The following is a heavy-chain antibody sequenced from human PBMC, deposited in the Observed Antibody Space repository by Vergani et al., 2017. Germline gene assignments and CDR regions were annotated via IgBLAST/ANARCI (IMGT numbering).Heavy chain of an antibody. CDR2: IKYDGSKK. V-gene: IGHV3-7*01. J-gene: IGHJ5*02. Sequence: EVQLVASGGGLVQRGGSLRLSCEASGFTFSNLWMTWVRQAPGKGLEWVANIKYDGSKKNYVDPVKGRFTISRDNAKNSLYLQMNNLRVQDTAVYFCARSPHRYTYGGYISQFDPWGQGTLVTVSS. CDR1: GFTFSNLW. D-gene: IGHD5-18*01. CDR3: ARSPHRYTYGGYISQFDP.